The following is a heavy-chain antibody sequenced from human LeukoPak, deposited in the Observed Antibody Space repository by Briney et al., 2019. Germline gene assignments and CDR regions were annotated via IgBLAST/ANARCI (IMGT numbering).Heavy chain of an antibody. V-gene: IGHV4-34*01. J-gene: IGHJ4*02. CDR3: ARSGWYGSGSYYDRNFDY. CDR1: GGSFSGHY. D-gene: IGHD3-10*01. Sequence: SETLSLTCAVYGGSFSGHYWSWIRQPPGKGLEWIGEINHSGSTNYNPSLKSRVTISVDTSKNQFSLKLSSVTAADTAVYYCARSGWYGSGSYYDRNFDYWGQGTLVTVSS. CDR2: INHSGST.